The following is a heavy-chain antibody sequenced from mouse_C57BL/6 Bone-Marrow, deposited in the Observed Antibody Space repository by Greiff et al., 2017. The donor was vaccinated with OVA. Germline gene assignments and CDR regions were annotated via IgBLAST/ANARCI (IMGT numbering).Heavy chain of an antibody. D-gene: IGHD2-5*01. CDR2: IYPRSGNT. CDR3: ARADSNYVFDY. V-gene: IGHV1-81*01. CDR1: GYTFTSYG. Sequence: VQLQESGAELARPGASVKLSCKASGYTFTSYGISWVKQRTGQGLEWIGEIYPRSGNTYYNEKFKGKATLTADKSSSTAYMELRSLTSEDSAVYFCARADSNYVFDYWGQGTTLTVSS. J-gene: IGHJ2*01.